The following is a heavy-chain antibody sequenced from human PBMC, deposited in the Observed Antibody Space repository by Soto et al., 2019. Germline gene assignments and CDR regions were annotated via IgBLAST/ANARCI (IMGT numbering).Heavy chain of an antibody. V-gene: IGHV4-30-4*01. CDR1: GGSISSADYY. CDR3: ARDHYYDILSWFDS. CDR2: IYYSGST. J-gene: IGHJ5*01. Sequence: QVQLQESGPGLVKPSQTLSLTCTVSGGSISSADYYWSWIRQSPGTGLEWIGYIYYSGSTYYNPSLKSRVTMSLDTSKNQFSLRLTSVTVADTAVYYCARDHYYDILSWFDSWGQGTLVTVSS. D-gene: IGHD3-9*01.